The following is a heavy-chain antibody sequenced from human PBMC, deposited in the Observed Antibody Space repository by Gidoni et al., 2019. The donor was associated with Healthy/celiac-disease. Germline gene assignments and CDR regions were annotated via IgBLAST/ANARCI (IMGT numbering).Heavy chain of an antibody. Sequence: EVQLLESGGGLVQPGGSLRLSCAASGFTFSSYAMGWVRQAPGKGLEWVSAISGSGGSTYYADSVKGRFTISRDNSKNTLYLQMNSLRAEDTAVYYCATRGGTVTYPFDYWGQGTLVTVSS. CDR2: ISGSGGST. CDR1: GFTFSSYA. J-gene: IGHJ4*02. V-gene: IGHV3-23*01. CDR3: ATRGGTVTYPFDY. D-gene: IGHD4-17*01.